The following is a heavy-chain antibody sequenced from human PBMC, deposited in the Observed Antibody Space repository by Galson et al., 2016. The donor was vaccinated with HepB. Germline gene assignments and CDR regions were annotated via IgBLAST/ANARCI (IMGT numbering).Heavy chain of an antibody. V-gene: IGHV3-30*04. CDR3: AKVPSMVRGF. J-gene: IGHJ3*01. D-gene: IGHD3-10*01. Sequence: SLRLSCAASGFAFSNYVMHWVRQAPGKGLEWVAVISYDGSSKYYADSVKGRFTISRDNSKKTLYLQMNSLRAEDTAVYYCAKVPSMVRGFWGQGTMVTVSS. CDR2: ISYDGSSK. CDR1: GFAFSNYV.